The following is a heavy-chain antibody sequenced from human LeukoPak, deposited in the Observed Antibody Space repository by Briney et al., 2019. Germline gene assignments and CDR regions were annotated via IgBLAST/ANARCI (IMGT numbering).Heavy chain of an antibody. CDR2: VNSDGSST. V-gene: IGHV3-74*01. Sequence: GGSLRLSCAASGFTFTSYWMHWVRQAPGKGLVWVSRVNSDGSSTTYADSVKGRFTISRDNAKNTLYLQMNSLSAEDTAVYYCARGRYYGMDVWGQGTTVTVSS. CDR1: GFTFTSYW. CDR3: ARGRYYGMDV. J-gene: IGHJ6*02.